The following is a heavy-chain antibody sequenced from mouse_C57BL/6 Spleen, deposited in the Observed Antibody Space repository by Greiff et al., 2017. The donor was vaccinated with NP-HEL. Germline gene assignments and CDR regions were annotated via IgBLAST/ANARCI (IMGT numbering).Heavy chain of an antibody. CDR2: ISDGGSYT. CDR3: ARSYDYDWFAY. Sequence: VQLQQSGGGLVKPGGSLKLSCAASGFTFSSYAMSWVRQTPEKRLEWVATISDGGSYTYYPDNVKGRFTISRDNAKNNLYLQMSHLKSEDTAMYYCARSYDYDWFAYWGQGTLVTVSA. D-gene: IGHD2-4*01. J-gene: IGHJ3*01. CDR1: GFTFSSYA. V-gene: IGHV5-4*01.